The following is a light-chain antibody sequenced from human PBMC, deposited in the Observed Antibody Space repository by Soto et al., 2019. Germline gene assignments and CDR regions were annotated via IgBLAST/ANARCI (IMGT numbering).Light chain of an antibody. Sequence: IQLTQSPSSLSASVGDSVTITCRASQGISRYLSWYQQKPGRAPKLLISAASTLQSGVPARFSGSGSGTDFTLTISSLQPDDFATYYCQHYNSYSEAFGQGTKV. J-gene: IGKJ1*01. CDR1: QGISRY. CDR2: AAS. V-gene: IGKV1-9*01. CDR3: QHYNSYSEA.